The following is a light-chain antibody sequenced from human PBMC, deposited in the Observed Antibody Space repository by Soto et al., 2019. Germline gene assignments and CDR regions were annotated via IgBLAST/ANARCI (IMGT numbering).Light chain of an antibody. CDR3: SSYAGSTNLI. J-gene: IGLJ2*01. CDR2: EVT. V-gene: IGLV2-8*01. Sequence: QSALTQPPSASGSPGQSVTISCTGSSSAVGAYNFVSWYQQHPGKAPKLMIYEVTNRPSGVPDRFSGSKSGNTASLTVSGLQTEDEADYYCSSYAGSTNLIFGGGTKLTVL. CDR1: SSAVGAYNF.